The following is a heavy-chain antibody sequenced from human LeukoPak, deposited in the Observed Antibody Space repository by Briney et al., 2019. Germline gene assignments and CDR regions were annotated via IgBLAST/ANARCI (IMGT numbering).Heavy chain of an antibody. CDR1: GFTVSSNY. CDR3: AKVSPYSGSYYAY. D-gene: IGHD1-26*01. V-gene: IGHV3-53*01. J-gene: IGHJ4*02. CDR2: IYSGGST. Sequence: GGSLRLSCAASGFTVSSNYMSWVRRAPGKGLEWVSVIYSGGSTYYADSVKGRFTISRDNSKNTLYLQMNSLRAEDTAVYYCAKVSPYSGSYYAYWGQGTLVTVSS.